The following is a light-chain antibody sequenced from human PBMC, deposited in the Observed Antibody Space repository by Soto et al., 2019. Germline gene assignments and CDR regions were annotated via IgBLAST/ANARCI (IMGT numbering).Light chain of an antibody. V-gene: IGKV3-20*01. J-gene: IGKJ1*01. CDR2: DVS. CDR1: QSVSSNY. CDR3: QQYGSSPRT. Sequence: EILFIQSPATQTLSPGERDSLSCRSSQSVSSNYLAWYQQKSGQAPSLLIYDVSRRATGIPERFSGSGSGTDFTLIISRLEPEDFAVYYCQQYGSSPRTFGQGTKVDIK.